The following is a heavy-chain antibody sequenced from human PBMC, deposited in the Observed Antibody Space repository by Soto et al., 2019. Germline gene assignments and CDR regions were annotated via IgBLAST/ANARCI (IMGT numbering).Heavy chain of an antibody. V-gene: IGHV1-69*12. J-gene: IGHJ4*02. Sequence: QVQLVQSGAEVKKPGSSVKVSCKASGGTFSSYAISWVRQAPGQGLEWMGGIIPIFGTANYAQKFHGRVTITADESTSTAYMELSSLRSDDTAVYYCARESRYCSGGSCYFLPGIDYWGQGTLVTVSS. CDR2: IIPIFGTA. CDR3: ARESRYCSGGSCYFLPGIDY. CDR1: GGTFSSYA. D-gene: IGHD2-15*01.